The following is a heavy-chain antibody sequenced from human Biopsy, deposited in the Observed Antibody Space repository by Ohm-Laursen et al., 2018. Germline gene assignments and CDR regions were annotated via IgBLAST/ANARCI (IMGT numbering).Heavy chain of an antibody. D-gene: IGHD3-3*01. J-gene: IGHJ5*02. CDR1: GDSISSYY. CDR2: VYNGGIT. Sequence: GTLSLTCTVSGDSISSYYWSWIRQPPGKGLKWIGSVYNGGITNYNPSLKSRVTISKDTSKNQFSLQVNSVTAADTAVYYCARTPRDSFWSGSYKRGLWFDPWGQGTLVIVSS. V-gene: IGHV4-59*01. CDR3: ARTPRDSFWSGSYKRGLWFDP.